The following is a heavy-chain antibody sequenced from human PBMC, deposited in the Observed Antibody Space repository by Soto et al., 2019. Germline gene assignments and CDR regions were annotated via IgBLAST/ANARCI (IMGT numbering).Heavy chain of an antibody. V-gene: IGHV3-23*01. CDR1: GFNFNKYA. CDR2: ISCCGWPA. CDR3: AKADGQQWLLPHLEN. J-gene: IGHJ4*02. D-gene: IGHD6-19*01. Sequence: EVQLFESGAGLVRPGESLRLSCAASGFNFNKYAMSWVRQAPGEGLEWLSGISCCGWPASYADSVKGRFTFARDDAKNTLSLDMNSLRVEATAEYYCAKADGQQWLLPHLENWGRGTLVTVS.